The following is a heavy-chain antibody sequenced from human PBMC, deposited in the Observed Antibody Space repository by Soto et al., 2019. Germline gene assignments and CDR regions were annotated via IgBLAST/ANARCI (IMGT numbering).Heavy chain of an antibody. J-gene: IGHJ6*02. Sequence: ASVKVSCKASGYTFTGYYMHWVRQAPGQGLEWMGWINPNSGGTNYAQKFQGWVTMTRDTSISTAYMELSRLRSDDTAVYYCARDSGSRAAAGGYYGMDXWGQGTTVTVSS. D-gene: IGHD6-13*01. V-gene: IGHV1-2*04. CDR1: GYTFTGYY. CDR3: ARDSGSRAAAGGYYGMDX. CDR2: INPNSGGT.